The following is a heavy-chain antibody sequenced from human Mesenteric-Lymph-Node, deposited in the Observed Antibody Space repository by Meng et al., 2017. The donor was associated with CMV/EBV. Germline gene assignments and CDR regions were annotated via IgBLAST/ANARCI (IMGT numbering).Heavy chain of an antibody. CDR3: ARGKSLVPLCY. CDR2: ISSSGSTI. CDR1: GFTFSDYA. D-gene: IGHD6-6*01. V-gene: IGHV3-48*03. J-gene: IGHJ4*02. Sequence: GGSLRLSCAASGFTFSDYAMNWVRQAPGKGLEWVSYISSSGSTIYYADSVKGRFTISRDNAKNSLYLQMNSLRAEDTAVYYCARGKSLVPLCYWGQGTLVTVSS.